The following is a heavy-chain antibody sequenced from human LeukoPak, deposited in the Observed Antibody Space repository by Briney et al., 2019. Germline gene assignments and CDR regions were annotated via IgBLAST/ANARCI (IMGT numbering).Heavy chain of an antibody. CDR1: GYTFTGYY. V-gene: IGHV1-2*02. D-gene: IGHD3-22*01. CDR2: INPNSGGT. J-gene: IGHJ3*02. CDR3: ARGFDYYDSSGYSLDI. Sequence: GASVKASCKASGYTFTGYYMHWVRQAPGQGLEWMGWINPNSGGTNYAQKFQGRVTMTRDTSISTAYMELSRLRSDDTAVYYCARGFDYYDSSGYSLDIWGQGTMVTVSS.